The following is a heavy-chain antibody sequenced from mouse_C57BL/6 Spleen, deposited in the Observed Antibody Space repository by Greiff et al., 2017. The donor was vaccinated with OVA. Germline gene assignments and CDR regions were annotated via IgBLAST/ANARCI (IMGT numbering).Heavy chain of an antibody. CDR1: GFSLSTSGMG. Sequence: QVQLKESGPGILQSSQTLSLTCSFSGFSLSTSGMGVSWIRQPSGKGLEWLAHIYWDDDKRYNLSLKSRLTISKDTSRNQVFLKITSVDTADTATYYCARSPTVVDFDYWGQGTTLTVSS. V-gene: IGHV8-12*01. CDR3: ARSPTVVDFDY. J-gene: IGHJ2*01. D-gene: IGHD1-1*01. CDR2: IYWDDDK.